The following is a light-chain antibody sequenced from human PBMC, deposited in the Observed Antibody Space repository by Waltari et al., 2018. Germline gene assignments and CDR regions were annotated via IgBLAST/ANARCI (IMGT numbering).Light chain of an antibody. CDR3: AAWDSSLNGFWA. CDR1: SSNIRTNT. CDR2: VTN. Sequence: QSVLTQPPSASGTPGQRVTIPCSGSSSNIRTNTVNWYQQLPGTAPKLLISVTNQQPSGLPARFSGPKSGTSASLAISGLQSEDEADYYCAAWDSSLNGFWAFGGGTKLTVL. V-gene: IGLV1-44*01. J-gene: IGLJ3*02.